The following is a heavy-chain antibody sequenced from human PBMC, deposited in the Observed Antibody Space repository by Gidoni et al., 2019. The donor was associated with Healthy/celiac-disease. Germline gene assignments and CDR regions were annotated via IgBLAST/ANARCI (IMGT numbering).Heavy chain of an antibody. CDR3: ARDPRYIAAAVNYYYYGMDV. CDR2: INPNSGGT. J-gene: IGHJ6*02. CDR1: GYTFTGYY. V-gene: IGHV1-2*04. Sequence: QVQLVQSGAEVKKPGASVKGACKASGYTFTGYYMHWVRQAPGQGLEWMGWINPNSGGTNYAQKFQGWVTMTRDTSISTAYMELSRLRSDDTAVYYCARDPRYIAAAVNYYYYGMDVWGQGTTVTVSS. D-gene: IGHD6-13*01.